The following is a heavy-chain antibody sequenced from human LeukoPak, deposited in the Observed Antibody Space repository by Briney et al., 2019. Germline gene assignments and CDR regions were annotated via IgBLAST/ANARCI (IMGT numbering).Heavy chain of an antibody. V-gene: IGHV3-30*09. J-gene: IGHJ4*02. Sequence: GGSLRLSCAASGFTFSSYAMHWVRQAPGKGLEWVALISYDGSNKYYADSVKGRFAISRDNARNSLYLQMSSLRVEDTAVYYCAKDGWLESGRTPFYFDSWGQGTLVTVSS. CDR1: GFTFSSYA. D-gene: IGHD3-10*01. CDR3: AKDGWLESGRTPFYFDS. CDR2: ISYDGSNK.